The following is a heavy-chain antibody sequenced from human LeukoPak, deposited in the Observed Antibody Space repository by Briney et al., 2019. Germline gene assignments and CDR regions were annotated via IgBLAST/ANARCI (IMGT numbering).Heavy chain of an antibody. V-gene: IGHV1-2*02. J-gene: IGHJ4*02. CDR1: GYTFTDYY. CDR3: ARDASTAMITSGLDY. D-gene: IGHD5-18*01. Sequence: ASVKVSCKASGYTFTDYYLHWVRQAPGQGLEWMGWINPNSGGTNYAQKFQGRVTMTRDTSISTAYMELSRLRSDDTAVYYCARDASTAMITSGLDYWGQGTMVTVSS. CDR2: INPNSGGT.